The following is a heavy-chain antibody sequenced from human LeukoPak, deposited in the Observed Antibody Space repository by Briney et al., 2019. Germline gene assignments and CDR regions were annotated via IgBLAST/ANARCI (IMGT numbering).Heavy chain of an antibody. CDR3: AKGSYYDCSGFFYFDY. CDR1: GFTFSSYA. CDR2: ISCCCDNT. D-gene: IGHD3-22*01. Sequence: GGSLRLSCGASGFTFSSYAMSWVRQAPGKGLEWVSGISCCCDNTYYADFVKGRFTISRDNSKNTLYVEVNRLGTEDTGAYYLAKGSYYDCSGFFYFDYWGQGTLVTVSS. V-gene: IGHV3-23*01. J-gene: IGHJ4*02.